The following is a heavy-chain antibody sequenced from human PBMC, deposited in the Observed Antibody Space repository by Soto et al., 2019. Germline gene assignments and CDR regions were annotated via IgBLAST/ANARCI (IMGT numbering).Heavy chain of an antibody. J-gene: IGHJ6*02. CDR2: IIPYTGNT. V-gene: IGHV1-18*01. Sequence: QVQLVQPGDEVKKPGASVKVSCKASGYIFVNYGIAWVRQAPGQGLGWMGWIIPYTGNTHSASKVQGRLTMTTDTPTGTAYMDLASLTSDNTPVIYVVMVDNYVTPTPQDVWGQGTTVTVSS. CDR3: VMVDNYVTPTPQDV. CDR1: GYIFVNYG. D-gene: IGHD3-16*01.